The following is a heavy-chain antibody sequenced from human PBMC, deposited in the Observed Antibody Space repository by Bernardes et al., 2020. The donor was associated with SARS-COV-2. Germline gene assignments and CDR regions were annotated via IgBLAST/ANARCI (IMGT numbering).Heavy chain of an antibody. D-gene: IGHD3-16*01. CDR3: AKDLIAGTLGGLPQTFDY. CDR1: GFAFSSYA. J-gene: IGHJ4*02. V-gene: IGHV3-23*01. Sequence: GGSLRLSCAASGFAFSSYAMSWVRQAPGKGLEWVSVISGSGGTTYYSDSVKGRFTISRDNSQNMLYLQMSSLRDEDTAVYFCAKDLIAGTLGGLPQTFDYWGQGTLVTVS. CDR2: ISGSGGTT.